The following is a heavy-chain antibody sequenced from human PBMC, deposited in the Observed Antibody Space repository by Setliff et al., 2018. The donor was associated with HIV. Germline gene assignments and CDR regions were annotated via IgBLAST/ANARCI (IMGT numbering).Heavy chain of an antibody. CDR2: ISGSGGST. J-gene: IGHJ4*02. V-gene: IGHV3-23*01. CDR1: GFPFSTYA. D-gene: IGHD3-22*01. CDR3: ATDSSGYYLGGFDY. Sequence: GGSLRLSCAASGFPFSTYAMNWVRQAPGKGLEWVSAISGSGGSTYYADSVKGRFTISRDNSKNKVYLQMNNLRAEDTAVHYCATDSSGYYLGGFDYWGQGTLVTVSS.